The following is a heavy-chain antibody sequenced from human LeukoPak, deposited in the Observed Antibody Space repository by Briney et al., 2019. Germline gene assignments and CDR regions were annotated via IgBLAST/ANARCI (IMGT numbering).Heavy chain of an antibody. D-gene: IGHD3-22*01. CDR2: IYTSGST. CDR1: GGSISSGSYY. V-gene: IGHV4-61*02. J-gene: IGHJ3*02. CDR3: ARPHNPYDSSGYYYGDAFDI. Sequence: SETLSLTCTVSGGSISSGSYYWSWIRQPAGKGLEWIGRIYTSGSTNYNPSLKSRVTISVDTSKNQFSLKLSSVTAADTAVYYCARPHNPYDSSGYYYGDAFDIWGQGTMVTVSS.